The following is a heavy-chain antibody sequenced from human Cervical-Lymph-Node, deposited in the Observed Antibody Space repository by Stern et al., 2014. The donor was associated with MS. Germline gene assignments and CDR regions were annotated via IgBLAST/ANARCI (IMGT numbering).Heavy chain of an antibody. CDR2: ITNVGST. D-gene: IGHD1-1*01. V-gene: IGHV3-53*01. CDR1: GFTVSRDY. J-gene: IGHJ4*02. Sequence: EVQLVESGGGVIQPGGSLRLSCTASGFTVSRDYMTWVRQAPGKGLEWSSLITNVGSTCYTDSVKGRFTISRDDSKNTVYLHMTSLRAEDTAMYYCARDTSSPERSDWWGQGTLVTVSS. CDR3: ARDTSSPERSDW.